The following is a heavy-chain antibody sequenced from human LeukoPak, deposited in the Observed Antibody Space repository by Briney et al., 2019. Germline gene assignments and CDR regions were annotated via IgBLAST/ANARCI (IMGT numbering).Heavy chain of an antibody. D-gene: IGHD6-6*01. CDR3: ARDRIIAARIYFDY. CDR2: IYYSGST. V-gene: IGHV4-39*07. CDR1: GGSISSSYYY. Sequence: SETLSLTCTVSGGSISSSYYYWGWIRQPPGKGLEWIGSIYYSGSTYYNPSLKSRVTISVDTSKNQFSLKLSSVTAADTAVYYCARDRIIAARIYFDYWGQGTLVTVSS. J-gene: IGHJ4*02.